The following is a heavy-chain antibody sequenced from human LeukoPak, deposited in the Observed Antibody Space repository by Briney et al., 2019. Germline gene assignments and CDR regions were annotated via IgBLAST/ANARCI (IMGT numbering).Heavy chain of an antibody. Sequence: GGSLRLSCAASGFTFSSYSINWVRQAPGKGLEGVSYISSGYPTIYYADSVKGRFTISRDNSKNTLYLQMNSLRAEDTAVYYCARGIDYYDSSGYYSYFDYWGQGTLVTVSS. CDR3: ARGIDYYDSSGYYSYFDY. CDR2: ISSGYPTI. J-gene: IGHJ4*02. D-gene: IGHD3-22*01. V-gene: IGHV3-48*01. CDR1: GFTFSSYS.